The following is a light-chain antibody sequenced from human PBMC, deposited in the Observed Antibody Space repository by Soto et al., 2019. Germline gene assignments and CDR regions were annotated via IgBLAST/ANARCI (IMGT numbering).Light chain of an antibody. CDR1: SSDVGGYNY. CDR2: EVS. J-gene: IGLJ1*01. CDR3: SSYTSSSTYV. Sequence: QPVLTQPASVSGSPGQSITISCTGTSSDVGGYNYVSWYQQHPGKAPKLMIYEVSNRPSGVSNRFSGSKSGNTASLTISGLQAEDEADYYCSSYTSSSTYVFGTGT. V-gene: IGLV2-14*01.